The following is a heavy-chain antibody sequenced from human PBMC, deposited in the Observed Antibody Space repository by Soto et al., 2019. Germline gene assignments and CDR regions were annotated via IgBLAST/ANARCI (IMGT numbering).Heavy chain of an antibody. Sequence: EVQLVESGGGLVQPGGSLRLSCAASGFTFSSYWMHWVRQAPGKGLVWVSRINSDGSSTSYADSVKGRFTISRDKAKNTLYLQMNSLRAEDTAVYYCARSQALANDAFDIWGQGTMVTVSS. J-gene: IGHJ3*02. CDR1: GFTFSSYW. D-gene: IGHD1-1*01. CDR3: ARSQALANDAFDI. CDR2: INSDGSST. V-gene: IGHV3-74*01.